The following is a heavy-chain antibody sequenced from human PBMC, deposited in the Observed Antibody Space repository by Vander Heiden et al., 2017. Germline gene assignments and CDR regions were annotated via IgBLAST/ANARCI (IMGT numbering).Heavy chain of an antibody. J-gene: IGHJ4*02. CDR1: GFTFSSYS. CDR3: AKDIVYYDSSGYYPVDY. V-gene: IGHV3-23*01. Sequence: EVQLESGGGLVQPGGSLRLSCAASGFTFSSYSLIWVRPAPGKGLEWVSAISGSGGSTYYADSVKGRFTISRDNSKNTLYLQMNSLRAEDTAVYYCAKDIVYYDSSGYYPVDYWGQGTLVTVSS. CDR2: ISGSGGST. D-gene: IGHD3-22*01.